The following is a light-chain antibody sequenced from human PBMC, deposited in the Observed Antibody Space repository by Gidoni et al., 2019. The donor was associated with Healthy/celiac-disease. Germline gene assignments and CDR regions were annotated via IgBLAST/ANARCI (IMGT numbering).Light chain of an antibody. CDR1: QGIGSY. V-gene: IGKV1-8*01. CDR2: AAS. CDR3: QQYYSYPPT. J-gene: IGKJ1*01. Sequence: AIRMTQSPSSLSASTGDRVTLTCRASQGIGSYLAWYQQKPGKAPKLLIYAASTLQSGVPSRFSGSGSGTDFTLTISCLQYEDFATYYCQQYYSYPPTFGQGTKVEIK.